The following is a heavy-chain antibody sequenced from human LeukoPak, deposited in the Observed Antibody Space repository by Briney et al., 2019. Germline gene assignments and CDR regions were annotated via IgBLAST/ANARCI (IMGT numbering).Heavy chain of an antibody. CDR3: ARDFWSGYPINRFDP. Sequence: ASVKVSCKASGYTFTGYYMHWVRQAPGQGLEWMGWINPNSGGTNYAQKFQGRVTMTRDTSISTAYMEPSRLRSDDTAVYYCARDFWSGYPINRFDPWGQGTLVTVSS. D-gene: IGHD3-3*01. CDR2: INPNSGGT. V-gene: IGHV1-2*02. J-gene: IGHJ5*02. CDR1: GYTFTGYY.